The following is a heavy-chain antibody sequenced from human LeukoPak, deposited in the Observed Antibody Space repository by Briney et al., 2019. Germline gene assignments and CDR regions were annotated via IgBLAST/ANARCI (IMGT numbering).Heavy chain of an antibody. D-gene: IGHD1-1*01. CDR1: GGIFNGYY. J-gene: IGHJ3*02. CDR3: VRGRFGNPLQLQPRRPFDM. CDR2: INRSGTT. Sequence: SETLSLTCAVYGGIFNGYYWSWIRQRPGKGLEWIGEINRSGTTNYNPTLKSRVTISVDTSKSQVSLKLTSVTAADTAVFYCVRGRFGNPLQLQPRRPFDMWGQGTVVTISS. V-gene: IGHV4-34*01.